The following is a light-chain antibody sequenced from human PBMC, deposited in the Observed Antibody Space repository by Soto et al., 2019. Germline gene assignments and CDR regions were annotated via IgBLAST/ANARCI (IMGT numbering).Light chain of an antibody. CDR2: EVS. V-gene: IGLV2-14*01. J-gene: IGLJ1*01. CDR3: SSYTSSSIDYV. Sequence: QSALTQPASVSGXXXXSXTXSCTGTSSDVGGYNYVSWYQQHPGKAPKLMIYEVSNRPSGVSNRFSGSKSGNTASLTISGLQAEDEADYYCSSYTSSSIDYVFGTGTKVTVL. CDR1: SSDVGGYNY.